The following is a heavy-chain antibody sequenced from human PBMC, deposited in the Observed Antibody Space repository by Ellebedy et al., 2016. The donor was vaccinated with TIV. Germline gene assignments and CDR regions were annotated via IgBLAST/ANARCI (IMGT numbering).Heavy chain of an antibody. J-gene: IGHJ3*02. CDR3: ARQKTDSGSFLCDI. CDR2: IFYSGST. D-gene: IGHD3-3*01. Sequence: SETLSLTCTVSSGSISSDDYYWSWIRQPPGKGLEWIGYIFYSGSTYYNPSLKSRVTISGDTSKNQFSLHMTSVTVADTAVYYCARQKTDSGSFLCDIWGQGTMVTVSS. CDR1: SGSISSDDYY. V-gene: IGHV4-30-4*01.